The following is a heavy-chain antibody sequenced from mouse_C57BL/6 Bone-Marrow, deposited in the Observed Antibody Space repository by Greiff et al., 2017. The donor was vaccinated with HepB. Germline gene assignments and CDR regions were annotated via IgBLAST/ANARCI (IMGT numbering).Heavy chain of an antibody. D-gene: IGHD4-1*01. CDR1: GYSITSGYY. V-gene: IGHV3-6*01. J-gene: IGHJ4*01. CDR3: ARDPLTGTGYAMDY. CDR2: ISYDGSN. Sequence: ESGPGLVKPSQSLSLTCSVTGYSITSGYYWNWIRQFPGNKLEWMGYISYDGSNNYNPSLKNRISITRDTSKNQFFLKLNSVTTEDTATYYCARDPLTGTGYAMDYWGQGTSVTVSS.